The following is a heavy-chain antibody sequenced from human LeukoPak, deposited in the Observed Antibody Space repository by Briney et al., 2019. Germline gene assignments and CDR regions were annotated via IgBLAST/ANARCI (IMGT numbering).Heavy chain of an antibody. V-gene: IGHV3-43*01. CDR1: RFTFDDYT. J-gene: IGHJ6*03. Sequence: GGCLRLSCAASRFTFDDYTMRWVRQAPGKGLEWVSPISWDVDTTYYAGSMKCRYTISRDNNKNSLYLQMNSLRTEDTALYYCAKDTRTYSGSYKRHYYYMDVWGKGTTVTVSS. D-gene: IGHD1-26*01. CDR3: AKDTRTYSGSYKRHYYYMDV. CDR2: ISWDVDTT.